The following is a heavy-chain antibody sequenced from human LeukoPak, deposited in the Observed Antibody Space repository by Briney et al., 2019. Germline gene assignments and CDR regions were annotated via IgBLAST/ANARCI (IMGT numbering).Heavy chain of an antibody. V-gene: IGHV3-30*04. CDR2: ISKDGINK. CDR1: GFSFSDLS. CDR3: VRGSYGVYDGEDFNH. D-gene: IGHD5/OR15-5a*01. J-gene: IGHJ4*02. Sequence: PGGSLTLSCAASGFSFSDLSMHWVRQAPGKGLDWVAVISKDGINKYYADSVKGRFTIFRDNSKNTLYLQMDSLRTEDTAVYHCVRGSYGVYDGEDFNHWGQGTLVTVSS.